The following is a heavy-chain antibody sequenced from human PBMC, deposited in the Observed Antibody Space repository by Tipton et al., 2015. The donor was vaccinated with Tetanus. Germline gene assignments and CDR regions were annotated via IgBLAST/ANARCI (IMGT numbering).Heavy chain of an antibody. V-gene: IGHV6-1*01. Sequence: GLVKPSQTLSLTCTISGDSVSSNTDAWNWIRQSPSRGLEWLGRTYYRSKWYNDYSLSVKSRITINPDTSKNQFSLQLKSVTPEDTAVYYCARDFRERSGTYFSYYYTMDVWGQGTTVTVSS. J-gene: IGHJ6*02. CDR1: GDSVSSNTDA. CDR3: ARDFRERSGTYFSYYYTMDV. CDR2: TYYRSKWYN. D-gene: IGHD1-26*01.